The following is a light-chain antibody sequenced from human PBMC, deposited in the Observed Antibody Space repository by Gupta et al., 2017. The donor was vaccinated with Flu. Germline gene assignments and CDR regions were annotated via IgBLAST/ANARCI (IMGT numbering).Light chain of an antibody. Sequence: AIQMTQSPSSLCASVGDRVTITCRASQAIGNNLGWFQHKPGKAPKLIIYASREHSRVPSRFSGSGSGTAFTLTIVSRQPPDLATYYCCHQQSSGRTFGLGTKVETK. CDR2: AS. CDR1: QAIGNN. J-gene: IGKJ4*01. V-gene: IGKV1-6*01. CDR3: CHQQSSGRT.